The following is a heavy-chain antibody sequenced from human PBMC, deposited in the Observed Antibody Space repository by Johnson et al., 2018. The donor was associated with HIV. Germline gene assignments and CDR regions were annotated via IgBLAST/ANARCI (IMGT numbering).Heavy chain of an antibody. CDR1: GFTFSTYA. CDR2: IRYDGSNK. Sequence: QMMLVESGGGLVRPGGSLRLSCAASGFTFSTYAMHWVRQAPGKGLEWVAFIRYDGSNKYYADSVKGRFTISRDNSKNTLYLQMNSLRAEDTAVYYCAKDASYSSGWYYAFDIWGQGTMVTVSS. J-gene: IGHJ3*02. V-gene: IGHV3-30*02. D-gene: IGHD6-19*01. CDR3: AKDASYSSGWYYAFDI.